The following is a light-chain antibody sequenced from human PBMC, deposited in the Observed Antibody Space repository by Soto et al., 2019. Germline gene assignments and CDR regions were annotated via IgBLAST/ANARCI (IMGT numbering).Light chain of an antibody. V-gene: IGKV3-20*01. CDR3: QHYGTSPWT. CDR2: GTS. Sequence: EIVLTQSPATLSLSPGERAALSCRASQNVGSAYLAWYQQKSGQAPRLLIYGTSGRAAGVPDRFSGSGSGTDFTLTINRLDPEDFADYYCQHYGTSPWTFGQGTKVEIK. CDR1: QNVGSAY. J-gene: IGKJ1*01.